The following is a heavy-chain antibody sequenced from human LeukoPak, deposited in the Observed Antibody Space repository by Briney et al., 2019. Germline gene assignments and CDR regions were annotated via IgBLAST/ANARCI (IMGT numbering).Heavy chain of an antibody. D-gene: IGHD6-6*01. V-gene: IGHV4-61*01. CDR3: ARDWGVSARPGYMDV. CDR2: IYYSGST. J-gene: IGHJ6*03. Sequence: SETLSLTCTVSGYSISSGYYWGWIRQPPGKGLEWIGYIYYSGSTKYNPSLKSRVTISVDTSKNQFSLRLSPVTAADTAVYYCARDWGVSARPGYMDVWGKGTTVTASS. CDR1: GYSISSGYY.